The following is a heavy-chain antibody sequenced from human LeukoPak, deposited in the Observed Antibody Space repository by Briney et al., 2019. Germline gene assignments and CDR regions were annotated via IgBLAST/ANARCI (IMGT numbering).Heavy chain of an antibody. CDR2: IWYDGSNK. CDR3: ARLDYDSSGYYYYYYGMDV. Sequence: GGSLRLSCAASGFTFSSYGMHWVRQAPGKGLEWVAVIWYDGSNKYYADSVKVRFTISRDNSKNTLYLQMNSLRAEDTAVYYCARLDYDSSGYYYYYYGMDVWGQGTTVTVSS. J-gene: IGHJ6*02. D-gene: IGHD3-22*01. V-gene: IGHV3-33*01. CDR1: GFTFSSYG.